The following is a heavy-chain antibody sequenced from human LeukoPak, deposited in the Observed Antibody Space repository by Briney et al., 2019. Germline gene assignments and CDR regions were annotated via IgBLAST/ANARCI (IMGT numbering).Heavy chain of an antibody. CDR1: GGSISSYY. CDR3: ARESGSYYWGWWFDP. V-gene: IGHV4-4*07. Sequence: SGTLSLTCTVSGGSISSYYWSWIRQPAGKGLEWIGRIYTSGSTNYNPSLKSRVTMSVDTSKNQFSLKLSSVTAADTAVYYCARESGSYYWGWWFDPWGQGTLVTVSS. D-gene: IGHD1-26*01. CDR2: IYTSGST. J-gene: IGHJ5*02.